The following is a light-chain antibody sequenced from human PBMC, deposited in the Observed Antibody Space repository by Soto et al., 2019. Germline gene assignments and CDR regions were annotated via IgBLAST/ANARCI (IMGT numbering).Light chain of an antibody. CDR3: QQRNIWPPVT. Sequence: EIVMTQSPATLSLSPGESATLSCRASRSVSNYLAWYQQKPGQAPRLLIYGAFNRATGIPARFSGSGSGTDFTLTISSLEPEDSAIYYCQQRNIWPPVTFGQGTRLEIK. V-gene: IGKV3-11*01. J-gene: IGKJ5*01. CDR2: GAF. CDR1: RSVSNY.